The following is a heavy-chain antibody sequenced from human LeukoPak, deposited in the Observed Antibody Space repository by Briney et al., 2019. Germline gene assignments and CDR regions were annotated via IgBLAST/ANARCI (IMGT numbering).Heavy chain of an antibody. V-gene: IGHV4-34*01. CDR3: ARVRGDYYYYGMDV. CDR1: GGSFSGYY. Sequence: PSETLSLTCAVYGGSFSGYYWSWIRQPPGRGLEWIGEINHSGSTNYNPSLKSRVTISVDTSKNQFSLKLSSVTAADTAVYYCARVRGDYYYYGMDVWGQGTTVTVSS. CDR2: INHSGST. J-gene: IGHJ6*02.